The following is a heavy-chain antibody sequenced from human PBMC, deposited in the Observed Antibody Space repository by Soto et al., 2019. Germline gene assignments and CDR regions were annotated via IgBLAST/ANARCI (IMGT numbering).Heavy chain of an antibody. Sequence: AGGSLRLSCAASGFTFSSYAMSWVRQAPGKGLEWVSAISGSGGSTYYADSVKGRFTISRDNSKNTLYLQMNSLRAEDTAVYYCAKKGGKLPYYYYGMDVWGQGTTVTVSS. J-gene: IGHJ6*02. CDR2: ISGSGGST. D-gene: IGHD1-7*01. V-gene: IGHV3-23*01. CDR3: AKKGGKLPYYYYGMDV. CDR1: GFTFSSYA.